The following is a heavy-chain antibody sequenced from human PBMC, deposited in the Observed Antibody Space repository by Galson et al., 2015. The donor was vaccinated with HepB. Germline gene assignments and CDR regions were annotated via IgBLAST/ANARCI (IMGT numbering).Heavy chain of an antibody. J-gene: IGHJ5*02. CDR1: GFTFNSYG. CDR2: IWYDGSNK. Sequence: SLRLSCAASGFTFNSYGMHWVRQAPGKGLEWVAVIWYDGSNKYYADSVKGRFTISRDNSKNTLYLQMNSLRAEDTAVYYCARDRTIAVAGSGFRFDTWGQGTLVTVSS. D-gene: IGHD6-19*01. V-gene: IGHV3-33*01. CDR3: ARDRTIAVAGSGFRFDT.